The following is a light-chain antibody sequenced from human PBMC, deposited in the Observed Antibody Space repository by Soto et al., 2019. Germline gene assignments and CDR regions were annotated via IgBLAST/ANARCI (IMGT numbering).Light chain of an antibody. CDR1: HSVSTN. Sequence: EIVLTQSPATLAVSPGERATLSCRASHSVSTNLAWYQQKPGQAPRLRIYGASSRATGIPDRFSGSGSGTDFTLTISRLEPEDFAVYYCQQYGSSPWTFGQGTKVDI. V-gene: IGKV3-20*01. J-gene: IGKJ1*01. CDR3: QQYGSSPWT. CDR2: GAS.